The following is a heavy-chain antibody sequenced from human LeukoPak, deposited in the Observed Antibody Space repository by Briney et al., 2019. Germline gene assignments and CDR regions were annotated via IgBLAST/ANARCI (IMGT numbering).Heavy chain of an antibody. CDR1: GFTFSSYA. CDR2: ISFDGNNK. J-gene: IGHJ4*02. D-gene: IGHD7-27*01. CDR3: AKARAGDQSFGDY. Sequence: GGSLRLSCAASGFTFSSYAIHWVRQGPGKGLEWVAVISFDGNNKYYADSVKGRFTISRDNSKNTLYLQMNSLRAEDTAVYYCAKARAGDQSFGDYWGQGTLVTVSS. V-gene: IGHV3-30-3*01.